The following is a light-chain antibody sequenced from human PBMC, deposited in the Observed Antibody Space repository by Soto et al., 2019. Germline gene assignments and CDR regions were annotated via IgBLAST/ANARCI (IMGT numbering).Light chain of an antibody. J-gene: IGKJ4*01. Sequence: EIVLTQSPGTLSLSPGERATLSCRASQSVANNYLAWYQQKPGQAPRFLMYEASCKATGIPDRFSGSGSGTHFTLTISRLEPEDFAVYYCEQYGSTPLTFGGGNTLAIK. CDR3: EQYGSTPLT. V-gene: IGKV3-20*01. CDR1: QSVANNY. CDR2: EAS.